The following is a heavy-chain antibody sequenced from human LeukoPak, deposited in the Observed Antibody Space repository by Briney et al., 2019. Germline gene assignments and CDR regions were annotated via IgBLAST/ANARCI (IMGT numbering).Heavy chain of an antibody. CDR1: GYTFTGYY. J-gene: IGHJ5*02. Sequence: ASVKVSCKASGYTFTGYYMHWVRQAPGQGLERMGWINPNSGGTNYAQKFQGRVTMTRDTSISTAYMELSRLRSDDTAVYYCARGPGLPAAIPGGYNWFDPWGQGTLVTVSS. CDR3: ARGPGLPAAIPGGYNWFDP. CDR2: INPNSGGT. D-gene: IGHD2-2*02. V-gene: IGHV1-2*02.